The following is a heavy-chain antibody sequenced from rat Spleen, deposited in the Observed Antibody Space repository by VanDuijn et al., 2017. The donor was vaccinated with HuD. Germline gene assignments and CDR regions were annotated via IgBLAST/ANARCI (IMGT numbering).Heavy chain of an antibody. CDR2: ITNTGGST. J-gene: IGHJ4*01. CDR3: AKERTTGTHYVMDA. Sequence: EVQLVESGGGLVRPGRSLKLSCAASGFTFSDYYMAWIRQAPGKGLEWVASITNTGGSTYYPDSVKGRFTISRDNAKSTLYLQMNSLRSEDTATYYCAKERTTGTHYVMDAWGQGASVTVSS. CDR1: GFTFSDYY. D-gene: IGHD1-7*01. V-gene: IGHV5-31*01.